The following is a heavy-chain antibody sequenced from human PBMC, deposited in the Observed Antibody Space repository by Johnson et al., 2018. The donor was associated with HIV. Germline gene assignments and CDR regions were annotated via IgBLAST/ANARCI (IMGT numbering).Heavy chain of an antibody. CDR3: ARDLSMIVVANAFDI. CDR2: ISYDGSNK. J-gene: IGHJ3*02. D-gene: IGHD3-22*01. CDR1: GFTFSSYA. Sequence: VQVVESGGGVVQPGRSLRLSCAASGFTFSSYAIHWVRQAPGKGLEWVAVISYDGSNKYYADSVKGRFTISRDNSKNTLYLQMNSLRAEDTAVYYCARDLSMIVVANAFDIWGQGTMVTVSS. V-gene: IGHV3-30-3*01.